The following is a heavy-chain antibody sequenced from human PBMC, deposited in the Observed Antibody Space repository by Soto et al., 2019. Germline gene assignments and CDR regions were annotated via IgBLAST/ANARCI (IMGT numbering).Heavy chain of an antibody. CDR1: GGSISSYY. CDR2: IYYSGST. Sequence: SETLSLTCTVSGGSISSYYWSWIRQPPGKGLEWIGYIYYSGSTNYNPSLESRVTISVDTSKNQFSLKLISMASADTAIYFCARRAVAVSTIREDNWLDPWGQGTLVTVSS. J-gene: IGHJ5*02. CDR3: ARRAVAVSTIREDNWLDP. D-gene: IGHD2-21*02. V-gene: IGHV4-59*01.